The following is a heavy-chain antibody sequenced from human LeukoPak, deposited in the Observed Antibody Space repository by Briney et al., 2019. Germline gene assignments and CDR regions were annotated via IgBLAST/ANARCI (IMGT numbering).Heavy chain of an antibody. CDR3: ARDLSSSWYSGAYYYYYMDV. CDR1: GFTFSTYS. Sequence: MPGGSLRLSCAASGFTFSTYSMNWVRQAPGKGLEWVSSIGSSNSYIYYADSVKGRFTISRDNAKNSLYLQMNSLRAEDTAVYYCARDLSSSWYSGAYYYYYMDVWGKGTTVTVSS. V-gene: IGHV3-21*01. D-gene: IGHD1-26*01. J-gene: IGHJ6*03. CDR2: IGSSNSYI.